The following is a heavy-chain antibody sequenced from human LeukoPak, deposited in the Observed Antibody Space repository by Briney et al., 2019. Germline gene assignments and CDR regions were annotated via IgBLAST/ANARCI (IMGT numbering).Heavy chain of an antibody. CDR3: AKGGRGSGSYYTFDY. CDR1: GFTFSSYA. V-gene: IGHV3-23*01. Sequence: PGGSLRLSCTASGFTFSSYAMSWVRQAPGKGLEWVSAISGSGGSTYYADSVKGRFTISRDNSKSTLYLQMNSLRAEDTAVYYCAKGGRGSGSYYTFDYWGQGTLVTVSS. D-gene: IGHD3-10*01. J-gene: IGHJ4*02. CDR2: ISGSGGST.